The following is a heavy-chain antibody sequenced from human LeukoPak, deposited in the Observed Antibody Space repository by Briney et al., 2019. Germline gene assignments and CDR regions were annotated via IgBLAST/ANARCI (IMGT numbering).Heavy chain of an antibody. D-gene: IGHD2-21*02. CDR1: GDSNSGYY. CDR2: IYYSGST. CDR3: ARDPWGLRI. V-gene: IGHV4-59*01. J-gene: IGHJ3*02. Sequence: PSETLSLTCSVSGDSNSGYYWSWIRQPPGKGLEWIGNIYYSGSTNYNPSLKSRVTISVDTSKNQFSLKLTSVTAADTAVYYCARDPWGLRIWGQGTMVTVSS.